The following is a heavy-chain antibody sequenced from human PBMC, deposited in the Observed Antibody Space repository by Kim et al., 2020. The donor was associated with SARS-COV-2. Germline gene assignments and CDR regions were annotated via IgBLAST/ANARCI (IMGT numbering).Heavy chain of an antibody. V-gene: IGHV3-73*01. J-gene: IGHJ4*02. Sequence: NNYATAYAASVKGRFTISRDDSKNTAYLHMNSLKTEDTAVYYCARREDYWGQGILVTVSS. CDR3: ARREDY. CDR2: NNYAT.